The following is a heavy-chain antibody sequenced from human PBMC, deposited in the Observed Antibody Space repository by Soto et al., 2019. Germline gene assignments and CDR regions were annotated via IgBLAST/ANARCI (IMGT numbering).Heavy chain of an antibody. D-gene: IGHD4-17*01. J-gene: IGHJ5*02. CDR2: IYHSGST. CDR3: AREADYVNWFDP. CDR1: GGSISSSGHW. Sequence: SETLSLTCTVSGGSISSSGHWWSWVRQPPGKGLEWIGEIYHSGSTNYNPSLKSRVTISVDKSKNQFSLKLTSVTAADTAVYYCAREADYVNWFDPWGQGTLVTVSS. V-gene: IGHV4-4*02.